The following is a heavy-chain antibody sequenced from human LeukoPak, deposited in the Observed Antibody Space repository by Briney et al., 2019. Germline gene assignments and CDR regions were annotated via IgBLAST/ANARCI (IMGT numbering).Heavy chain of an antibody. D-gene: IGHD3-22*01. J-gene: IGHJ3*02. CDR3: AKLYYDSSGDAFYI. V-gene: IGHV3-30*18. Sequence: PGGSLRLSCAASGFTFSSYGMHWVRQAPGKGLEWVALISYDGSNKYYADSVKGRFTISRDNSKNTLYLQMNRLRAEDTAVYYCAKLYYDSSGDAFYIWGQGTMVTVSS. CDR2: ISYDGSNK. CDR1: GFTFSSYG.